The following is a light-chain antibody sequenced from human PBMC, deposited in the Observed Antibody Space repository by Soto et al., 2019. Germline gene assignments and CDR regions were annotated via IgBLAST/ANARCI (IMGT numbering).Light chain of an antibody. J-gene: IGLJ7*01. V-gene: IGLV2-8*01. CDR2: EVT. CDR1: SSDVGFYNF. Sequence: QSALTQPPSASGSPGQSLTISCTGTSSDVGFYNFVSWYQQRPGKAPKLVIYEVTKRPSGVPDRFSGSKSGSTASPTVSGLQADDEADYYCASYAGTRLFVFGSGTQLTVL. CDR3: ASYAGTRLFV.